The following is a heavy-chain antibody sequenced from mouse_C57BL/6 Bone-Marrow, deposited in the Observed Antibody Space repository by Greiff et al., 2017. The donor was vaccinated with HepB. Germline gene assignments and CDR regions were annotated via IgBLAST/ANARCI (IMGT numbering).Heavy chain of an antibody. CDR3: ARDGYCGDYYYAMDY. CDR1: GFSLTSYG. V-gene: IGHV2-2*01. Sequence: QVQLQQSGPGLVQPSQSLSITCTASGFSLTSYGVHWVRQSPGKGLEWLGVIWSGGSTDYDAAYISRLSISKDNSKSQVFFKMNSLQADDTAIYYCARDGYCGDYYYAMDYWGQGTSVTVSS. J-gene: IGHJ4*01. D-gene: IGHD2-3*01. CDR2: IWSGGST.